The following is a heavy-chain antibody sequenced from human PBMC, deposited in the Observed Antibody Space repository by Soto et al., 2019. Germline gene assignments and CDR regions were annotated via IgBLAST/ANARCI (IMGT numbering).Heavy chain of an antibody. CDR2: MNPNSGNT. J-gene: IGHJ3*02. D-gene: IGHD3-10*01. CDR3: ARTIRGRGTTTGRLDAFDI. Sequence: EASVKVSCKASGYTFTSYDINWVRQATGQGLEWMGWMNPNSGNTGYAQKFQGRVTMTRNTSISTAYMELSSLRSEDTAVYYCARTIRGRGTTTGRLDAFDIWGQGTMVTVSS. V-gene: IGHV1-8*01. CDR1: GYTFTSYD.